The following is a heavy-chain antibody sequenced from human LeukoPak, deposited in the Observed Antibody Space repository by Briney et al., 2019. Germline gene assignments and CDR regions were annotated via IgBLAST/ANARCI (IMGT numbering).Heavy chain of an antibody. CDR1: GHTFTSYY. J-gene: IGHJ6*03. Sequence: GASVNVSCKASGHTFTSYYMHWVRQAPGQGREWMGIINPSGSNTTYAQKFQGRLTMTRDTSTSTVYMELSSLRSEDTAVYYCARGQYYYYMDVWGKGTTVTVSS. CDR3: ARGQYYYYMDV. V-gene: IGHV1-46*01. CDR2: INPSGSNT.